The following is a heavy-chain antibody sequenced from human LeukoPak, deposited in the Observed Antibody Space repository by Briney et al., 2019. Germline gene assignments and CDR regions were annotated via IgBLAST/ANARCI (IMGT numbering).Heavy chain of an antibody. D-gene: IGHD3-3*01. J-gene: IGHJ6*03. CDR1: GGPISSGSYY. CDR3: ARHGVLHYYYYYMDV. V-gene: IGHV4-61*02. Sequence: SETLSLTCTVSGGPISSGSYYWSWIRQPAGKGLEWIGRIYTSGSTNYNPSLKSRVTISVDTSKNQFSLKLSSVTAADTAVYYCARHGVLHYYYYYMDVWGKGTTVTISS. CDR2: IYTSGST.